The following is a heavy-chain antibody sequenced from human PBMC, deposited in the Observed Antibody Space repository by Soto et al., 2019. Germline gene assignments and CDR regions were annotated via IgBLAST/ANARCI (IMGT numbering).Heavy chain of an antibody. CDR3: ARDGPLRGFDY. V-gene: IGHV4-30-4*01. CDR2: IYYSGST. CDR1: GCSISSGDYY. D-gene: IGHD3-10*01. Sequence: PSETLSLTCTVSGCSISSGDYYWSWIRQPPGKGLEWIGYIYYSGSTYYNPSLKSRVTISVDTSKNQFSLKLSSVTAADTAVYYCARDGPLRGFDYWGQGTLVTVSS. J-gene: IGHJ4*02.